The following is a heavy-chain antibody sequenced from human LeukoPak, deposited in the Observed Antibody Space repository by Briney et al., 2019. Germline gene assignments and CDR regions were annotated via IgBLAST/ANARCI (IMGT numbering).Heavy chain of an antibody. J-gene: IGHJ4*02. CDR1: GFSLSTSGVG. D-gene: IGHD4-23*01. Sequence: SGPTLVXPTQTLTLTCTFSGFSLSTSGVGVGWIRQPPGKAPEWLALIYWNDDKRYSPSLKSRLTITKDTSKNQVVLTMTNMDPVDTATFYCAHTTTVVTVDYWGQGTLVTVSS. CDR3: AHTTTVVTVDY. CDR2: IYWNDDK. V-gene: IGHV2-5*01.